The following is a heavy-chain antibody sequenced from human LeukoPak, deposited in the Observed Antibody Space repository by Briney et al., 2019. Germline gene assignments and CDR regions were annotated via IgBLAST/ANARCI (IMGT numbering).Heavy chain of an antibody. J-gene: IGHJ4*02. Sequence: SETLSLTCTVSGGSISSGSYFWSWIRQPAGKGLEWIGRVYSSGSANYNPSLESRVSISVDTSKNQFSLKLSSVTAADTAVYYCARERAERFYYGSGSSYNGCGLDCWGQGTLVTVSS. CDR2: VYSSGSA. CDR3: ARERAERFYYGSGSSYNGCGLDC. D-gene: IGHD3-10*01. V-gene: IGHV4-61*02. CDR1: GGSISSGSYF.